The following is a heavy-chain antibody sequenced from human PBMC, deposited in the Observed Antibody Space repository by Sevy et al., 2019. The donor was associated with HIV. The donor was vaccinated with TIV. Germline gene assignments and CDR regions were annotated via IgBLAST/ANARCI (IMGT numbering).Heavy chain of an antibody. Sequence: GGSLRLSCAASGFTFSNAWMSWVRQAPGKGLEWVGRIKSKTDGGTTDYAAPVKGRFTISRDDSKNTLYLQMSSLKTEDTAVYYCTTDPSPRSMVRGVIIAGDAFDIWGQGTMVTVSS. V-gene: IGHV3-15*01. CDR3: TTDPSPRSMVRGVIIAGDAFDI. J-gene: IGHJ3*02. D-gene: IGHD3-10*01. CDR1: GFTFSNAW. CDR2: IKSKTDGGTT.